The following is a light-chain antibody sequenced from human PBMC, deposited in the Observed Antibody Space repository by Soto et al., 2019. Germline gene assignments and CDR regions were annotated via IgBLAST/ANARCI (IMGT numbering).Light chain of an antibody. V-gene: IGKV1-39*01. CDR2: AAS. CDR3: QQSYTTPYT. CDR1: QSISSY. J-gene: IGKJ2*01. Sequence: DIQMTQSPSSLSASVGDRVTITCRASQSISSYLNWYQQKPGEAPKLLIYAASSLQSGVPSRLSGSGSGTDFTLTISSLQPEDFATYYCQQSYTTPYTFGQGTKLEI.